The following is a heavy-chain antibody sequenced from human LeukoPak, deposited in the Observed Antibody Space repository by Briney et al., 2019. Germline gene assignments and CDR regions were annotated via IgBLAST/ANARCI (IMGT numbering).Heavy chain of an antibody. CDR2: ISAYNGNT. Sequence: ASVKVSCKASGYTFTSYGISWVRQDPGQGLEWMGWISAYNGNTNYAQKLQGRVTMTTDTSTSTAYMELRSLRSDDTAVYYCARVPYYDILTGYYDYWGQGTLVTVSS. CDR3: ARVPYYDILTGYYDY. D-gene: IGHD3-9*01. J-gene: IGHJ4*02. CDR1: GYTFTSYG. V-gene: IGHV1-18*01.